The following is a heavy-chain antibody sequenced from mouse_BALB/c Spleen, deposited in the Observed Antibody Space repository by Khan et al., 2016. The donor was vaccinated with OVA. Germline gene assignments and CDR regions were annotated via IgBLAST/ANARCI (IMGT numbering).Heavy chain of an antibody. Sequence: QIQLVQSGPGLVAPSQSLSITCTVSGFSLTDYGVNWVRQPPGKGLEWLGMIWGDGTTDYNSALNSRLSISKDNSKSQVFLKMNSLQTDDTARYYCARAYYGNYREAMDYWGQGTSVTVSS. CDR1: GFSLTDYG. CDR3: ARAYYGNYREAMDY. CDR2: IWGDGTT. J-gene: IGHJ4*01. V-gene: IGHV2-6-7*01. D-gene: IGHD2-10*01.